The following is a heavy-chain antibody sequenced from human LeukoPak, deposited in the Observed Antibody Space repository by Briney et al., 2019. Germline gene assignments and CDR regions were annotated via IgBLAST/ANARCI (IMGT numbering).Heavy chain of an antibody. CDR2: IYSGGST. CDR1: GFTVSSNY. D-gene: IGHD3-3*01. J-gene: IGHJ4*02. V-gene: IGHV3-53*01. Sequence: GGSLRLSCAASGFTVSSNYMNWVRQAPGKGLEWVSIIYSGGSTYYADSVKGRFTISRDNAKNSLYLQMNSLRDEDTAVYYCARKFGVWGQGTLVTVSS. CDR3: ARKFGV.